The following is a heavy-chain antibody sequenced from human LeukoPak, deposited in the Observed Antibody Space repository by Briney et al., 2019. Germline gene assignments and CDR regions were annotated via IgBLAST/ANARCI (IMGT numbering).Heavy chain of an antibody. CDR3: AKDLFRWSFDY. CDR1: GFTFSKNA. V-gene: IGHV3-23*01. J-gene: IGHJ4*02. CDR2: NGSEDNK. D-gene: IGHD6-13*01. Sequence: GGSLRLSCTASGFTFSKNAMAWVRQAPGKGLEWVSRNGSEDNKHNGDSVKGRFTISRDNTENTVYLQMNSLRAEDTAVYYCAKDLFRWSFDYWGQGMLVTVSS.